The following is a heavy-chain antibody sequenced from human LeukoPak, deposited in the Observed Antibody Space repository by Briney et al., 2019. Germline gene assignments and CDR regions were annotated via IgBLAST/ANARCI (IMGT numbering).Heavy chain of an antibody. V-gene: IGHV4-30-4*01. Sequence: PSQTLSLTCTVSGGSISSGDYYWSWIRQPPGKGLEWIGYIYYSGSTYYNPSLKSRVTISVDTSKNQFSLKLSSVTAADTAVYYCARRRYCSSTSCQRDNYYYGMDVWGQGTTVTVSS. CDR2: IYYSGST. CDR3: ARRRYCSSTSCQRDNYYYGMDV. CDR1: GGSISSGDYY. J-gene: IGHJ6*02. D-gene: IGHD2-2*01.